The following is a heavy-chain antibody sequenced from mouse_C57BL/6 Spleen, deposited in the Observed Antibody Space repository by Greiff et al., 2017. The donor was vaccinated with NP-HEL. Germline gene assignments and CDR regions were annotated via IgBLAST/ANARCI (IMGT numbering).Heavy chain of an antibody. J-gene: IGHJ3*01. CDR2: IDPENGDT. CDR1: GFNIKDDY. D-gene: IGHD2-5*01. V-gene: IGHV14-4*01. Sequence: DVQLQESGAELVRPGASVKLSCTASGFNIKDDYMHWVKQRPEQGLEWIGWIDPENGDTEYASKFQGKATITADTSSNTAYLQLSSLTSEDTAVYYCTTRNYYSNYVPWDWGQGTLVTVSA. CDR3: TTRNYYSNYVPWD.